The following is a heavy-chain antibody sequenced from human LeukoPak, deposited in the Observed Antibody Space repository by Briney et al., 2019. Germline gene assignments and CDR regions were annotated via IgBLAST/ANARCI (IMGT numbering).Heavy chain of an antibody. CDR2: IYPGDSDT. CDR1: GYSFTSYW. Sequence: GESLKISCKGSGYSFTSYWIGWVRQMPGKGLEWMGIIYPGDSDTRYSPSFQGQVTISADKSISTAYLQWSSLKASDTAMYYCARHGMYYYDSSGYYYPRNWGQGTLVTVSS. V-gene: IGHV5-51*01. D-gene: IGHD3-22*01. J-gene: IGHJ4*02. CDR3: ARHGMYYYDSSGYYYPRN.